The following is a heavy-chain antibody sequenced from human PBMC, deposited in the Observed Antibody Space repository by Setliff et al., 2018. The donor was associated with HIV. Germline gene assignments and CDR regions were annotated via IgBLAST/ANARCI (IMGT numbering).Heavy chain of an antibody. V-gene: IGHV3-23*01. Sequence: GGSLRLACAVSGFTFNNYDMGWVRQAPGKGLEWVSSVSGGGGTTKYADSVKGRFTIFRDDLKNTVFLQMNGLRVGDTAVYYCVKEGLSDYDYVGYSDHWGQGTLVTVSS. CDR1: GFTFNNYD. D-gene: IGHD5-12*01. J-gene: IGHJ4*02. CDR2: VSGGGGTT. CDR3: VKEGLSDYDYVGYSDH.